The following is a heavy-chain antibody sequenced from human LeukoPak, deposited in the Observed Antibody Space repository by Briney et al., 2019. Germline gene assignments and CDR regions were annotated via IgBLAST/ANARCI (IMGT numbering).Heavy chain of an antibody. Sequence: PGGSLRLSCAASGFTVSSYAMSWVRESPGRGLEGVSAISGSGGRTYYADSVKGRFTISRDNSKNTLFLQMNSLRAEDTAVYYCAKPKSRIAVAGSLLWGQGTLVTVSS. V-gene: IGHV3-23*01. CDR3: AKPKSRIAVAGSLL. J-gene: IGHJ4*02. CDR2: ISGSGGRT. CDR1: GFTVSSYA. D-gene: IGHD6-19*01.